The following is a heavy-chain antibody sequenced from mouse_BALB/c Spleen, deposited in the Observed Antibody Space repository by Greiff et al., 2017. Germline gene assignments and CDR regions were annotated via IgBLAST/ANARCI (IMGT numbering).Heavy chain of an antibody. CDR1: GFSLTSYD. D-gene: IGHD2-1*01. CDR2: IWAGGST. CDR3: ARDNYGNLAWFAY. J-gene: IGHJ3*01. V-gene: IGHV2-9*02. Sequence: VKLVESGPGLVAPSQSLSITCTVSGFSLTSYDISWIRQPPGKGLEWLGVIWAGGSTNYNSALMSRLSISKDNSKSQVFLKMNSLQTDDTAMYYCARDNYGNLAWFAYWGQGTLVTVSA.